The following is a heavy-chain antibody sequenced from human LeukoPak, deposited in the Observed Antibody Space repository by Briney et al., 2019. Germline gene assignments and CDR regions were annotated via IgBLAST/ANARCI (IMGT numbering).Heavy chain of an antibody. Sequence: ASVKVSCKASGYTFTSYYMHWVRQAPGQGPEWMGIINPSGGSTSYAQKFQGRVTMTRDTSTSTVYMELSSLRSEDTAVYYCATLWGDYPDPYYYGMDVWGQGTTVTVSS. D-gene: IGHD3-16*01. CDR1: GYTFTSYY. CDR2: INPSGGST. V-gene: IGHV1-46*01. CDR3: ATLWGDYPDPYYYGMDV. J-gene: IGHJ6*02.